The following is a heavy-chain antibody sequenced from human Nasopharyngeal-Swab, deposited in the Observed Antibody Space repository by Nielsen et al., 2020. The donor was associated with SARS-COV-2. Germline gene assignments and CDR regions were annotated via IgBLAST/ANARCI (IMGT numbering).Heavy chain of an antibody. D-gene: IGHD5-18*01. Sequence: SETLSLTCTVSGGSISSSSYYWGWIRQPPGQGLEWIGSIYYSGSTYYNPSLKSRVTISVDTSKNQFPLKLSSVTAADTAVYYCARDHRIQLWLGVYGMDVWGQGTTVTVSS. V-gene: IGHV4-39*06. CDR3: ARDHRIQLWLGVYGMDV. J-gene: IGHJ6*02. CDR2: IYYSGST. CDR1: GGSISSSSYY.